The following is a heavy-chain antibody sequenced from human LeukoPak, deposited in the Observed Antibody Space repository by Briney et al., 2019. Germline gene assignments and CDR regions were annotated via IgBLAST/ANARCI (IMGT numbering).Heavy chain of an antibody. V-gene: IGHV1-2*02. CDR2: INPKSGGT. Sequence: ASVKVSCKASGYTFTGYYMHWVRQAPGQGLEWMGWINPKSGGTNYAQKFQGRVTMTRDTSISTAYMDMSSLRSDDTAVYYCARDSSSSGWYRDPSMDYWGQGTLVTVSS. CDR1: GYTFTGYY. D-gene: IGHD6-19*01. CDR3: ARDSSSSGWYRDPSMDY. J-gene: IGHJ4*02.